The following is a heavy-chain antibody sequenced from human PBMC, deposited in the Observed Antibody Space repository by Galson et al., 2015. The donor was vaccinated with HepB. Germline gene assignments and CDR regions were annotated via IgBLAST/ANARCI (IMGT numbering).Heavy chain of an antibody. Sequence: SVKVSCKASGGTFSSYAISWVRQAPGQGLEWMGGIIPIFGTANYAQKFQGRVTITADESTSTAYMELSSLRSEDTAVYYCASWPGGQHDSGGYWGQGTLVTVSS. CDR1: GGTFSSYA. CDR3: ASWPGGQHDSGGY. CDR2: IIPIFGTA. V-gene: IGHV1-69*13. D-gene: IGHD6-13*01. J-gene: IGHJ4*02.